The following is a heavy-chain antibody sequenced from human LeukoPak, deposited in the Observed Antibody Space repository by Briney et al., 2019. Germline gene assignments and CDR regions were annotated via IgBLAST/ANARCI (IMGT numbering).Heavy chain of an antibody. D-gene: IGHD3-10*01. J-gene: IGHJ3*02. CDR1: GFTFDDYA. CDR2: ISWNSGSI. CDR3: AKDFWLGAFDI. V-gene: IGHV3-9*01. Sequence: PGGSLRLSCAASGFTFDDYAMHWVRQAPGKGLEWVSGISWNSGSIGYADSVKGRFTISRDNAKNSLYLQMNSLRAEDTALYYCAKDFWLGAFDIWGQGTMVAVSS.